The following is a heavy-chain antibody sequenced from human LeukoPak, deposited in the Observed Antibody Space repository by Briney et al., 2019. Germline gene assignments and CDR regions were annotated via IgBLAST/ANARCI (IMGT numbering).Heavy chain of an antibody. CDR1: GFTFSDYY. CDR3: ARDSSGWYQNFLGP. V-gene: IGHV3-11*01. J-gene: IGHJ5*02. CDR2: ISSSGSTI. D-gene: IGHD6-19*01. Sequence: GGSLRLSCAASGFTFSDYYMSWLRQAPGKGLEWVSYISSSGSTIYYADSVKGRFTISRDNAKNSLYLQMNSLRAEDTAVYYCARDSSGWYQNFLGPWGQGTLVTVSS.